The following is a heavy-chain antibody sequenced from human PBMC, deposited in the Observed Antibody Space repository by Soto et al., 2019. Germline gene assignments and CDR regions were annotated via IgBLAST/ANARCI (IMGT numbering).Heavy chain of an antibody. CDR1: GFTFSSYA. J-gene: IGHJ1*01. D-gene: IGHD3-22*01. CDR2: ISYDGRNR. Sequence: QVQLVESGGGVVQPGRSLTLSCAASGFTFSSYAIHWVRQAPGKGLEWVAVISYDGRNRYYTDSVKGRFTISRDNSKNTLYLQMNSMRAEDTAVYYCARDPGQGSYDSSGYYYDEYFQHWGQGTLVTVSA. CDR3: ARDPGQGSYDSSGYYYDEYFQH. V-gene: IGHV3-30*04.